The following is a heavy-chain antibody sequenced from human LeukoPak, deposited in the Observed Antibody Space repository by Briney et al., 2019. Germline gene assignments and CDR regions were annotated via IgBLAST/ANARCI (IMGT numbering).Heavy chain of an antibody. CDR3: ARHVIAHDYGDY. Sequence: ASGTLSLTCAVSGGSISSSNWWSWVRQPPGKGLEWIGEIYHSGSTNYNPSLKSRVTISVDTSKNQFSLKLSSVTAADTAVYYCARHVIAHDYGDYWGQGTVVTVSS. CDR2: IYHSGST. CDR1: GGSISSSNW. J-gene: IGHJ4*02. V-gene: IGHV4-4*02.